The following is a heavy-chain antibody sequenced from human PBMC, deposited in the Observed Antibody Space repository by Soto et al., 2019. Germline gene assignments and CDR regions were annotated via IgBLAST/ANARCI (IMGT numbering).Heavy chain of an antibody. CDR2: IWFDGSNK. CDR3: ARAAYTSGYYYFDH. J-gene: IGHJ4*02. Sequence: GGSLRLSCASSGFTFSSHAMHWVRQAPGKGLEWVANIWFDGSNKNYADPVKGRFTISRDNSKNTLFLQVNSLRAEDTAIYYCARAAYTSGYYYFDHWGQGTPVPVSS. CDR1: GFTFSSHA. D-gene: IGHD6-19*01. V-gene: IGHV3-33*01.